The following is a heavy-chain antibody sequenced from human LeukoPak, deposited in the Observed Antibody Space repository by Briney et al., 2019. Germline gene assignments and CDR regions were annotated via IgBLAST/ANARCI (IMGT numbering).Heavy chain of an antibody. CDR3: AKGLFSSSWYTFFDC. J-gene: IGHJ4*02. CDR1: GFTFDDYA. Sequence: GRSLRLSCAASGFTFDDYAMHWVRQAPGKGLEWVSGISWNSGSIGYADSVKGRFTISRDNAKNSLYLQMNSLRAEDTALYYCAKGLFSSSWYTFFDCWGQGTLVTVSS. V-gene: IGHV3-9*01. CDR2: ISWNSGSI. D-gene: IGHD6-13*01.